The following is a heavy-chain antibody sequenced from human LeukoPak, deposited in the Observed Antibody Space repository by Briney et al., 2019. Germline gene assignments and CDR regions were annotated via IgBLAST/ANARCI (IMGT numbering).Heavy chain of an antibody. J-gene: IGHJ4*02. Sequence: GGSLRLSCAASGFTYSDYGMHWVRQAPGRGLEWVANIKQDGTEKYYVDSVKGRFTISRDNAQNSLYLQMNSLRAEDTAVYYCARPHFGSFNYWGQGTLVTVSS. V-gene: IGHV3-7*01. CDR1: GFTYSDYG. D-gene: IGHD3-10*01. CDR2: IKQDGTEK. CDR3: ARPHFGSFNY.